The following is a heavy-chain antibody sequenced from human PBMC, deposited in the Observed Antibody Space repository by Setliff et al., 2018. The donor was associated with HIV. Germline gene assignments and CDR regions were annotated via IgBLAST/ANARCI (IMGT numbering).Heavy chain of an antibody. Sequence: SETLSLTCTVSRDSMNRHYWTWIRQPPGKGLEWIGYISSSGRTDYNSSLKNRVTMSVDTSNNLFSLIMTSATAADTAVYYCARAGDYYDSRNYLTRGPTAFDIWGQGTMVT. CDR2: ISSSGRT. V-gene: IGHV4-59*11. CDR1: RDSMNRHY. CDR3: ARAGDYYDSRNYLTRGPTAFDI. J-gene: IGHJ3*02. D-gene: IGHD3-22*01.